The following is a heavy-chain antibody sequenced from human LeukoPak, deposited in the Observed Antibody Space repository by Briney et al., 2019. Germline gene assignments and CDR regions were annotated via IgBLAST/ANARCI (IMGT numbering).Heavy chain of an antibody. CDR3: ERDAAREFVNAFDI. CDR2: INSSSSTI. CDR1: GFTFSSYS. Sequence: PGGSLRLSCAASGFTFSSYSMNWVRQAPGKGLEWVSYINSSSSTIYYADTVKGRFTISRDNAKNSLYLQMNSLRAEDTAVYYCERDAAREFVNAFDIWGQGTMVTVSS. J-gene: IGHJ3*02. V-gene: IGHV3-48*01. D-gene: IGHD3-16*02.